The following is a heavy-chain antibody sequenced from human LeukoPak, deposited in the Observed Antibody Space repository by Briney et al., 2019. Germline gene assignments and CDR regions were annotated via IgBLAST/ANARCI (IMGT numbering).Heavy chain of an antibody. CDR3: ARDKLVGYYYGMDV. J-gene: IGHJ6*02. CDR2: IYYSGST. D-gene: IGHD2-2*01. CDR1: GGSISSGGYY. Sequence: SETLSLTCTVSGGSISSGGYYWSWIRQHPGKGLEWIGYIYYSGSTYYNPSLKSRVTISVDTSKNQFSLKLSSVTAADTAVYYCARDKLVGYYYGMDVWGQGTTVTVSS. V-gene: IGHV4-31*03.